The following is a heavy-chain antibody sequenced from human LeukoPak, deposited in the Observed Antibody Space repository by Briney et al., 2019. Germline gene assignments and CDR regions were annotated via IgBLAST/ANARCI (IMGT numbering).Heavy chain of an antibody. J-gene: IGHJ4*02. CDR3: ARDLSPPCSSTSCYDPYYFDY. V-gene: IGHV4-4*07. D-gene: IGHD2-2*01. CDR1: GGSISSYY. CDR2: IYTSGST. Sequence: SETLSLTCTVSGGSISSYYWSWIRQPAGKGLEWIGRIYTSGSTNYNPSLKSRVTMSVDTSKNQFSLKLGSVTAADTAVYYCARDLSPPCSSTSCYDPYYFDYWGQGTLVTVSS.